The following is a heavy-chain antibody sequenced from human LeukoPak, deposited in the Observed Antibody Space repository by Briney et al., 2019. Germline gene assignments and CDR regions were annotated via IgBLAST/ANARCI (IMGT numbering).Heavy chain of an antibody. CDR1: GFTFDDYA. Sequence: GRSLRLSCAASGFTFDDYAMHWVRQAPGKGLEWVSGIRWNRGSIGYADSVKGRFTISRDNAKNSLYLQMNSLRAEDTALYYCAKSGSTNPYYYGSGTDPPDYWGQGTLVTVSS. V-gene: IGHV3-9*01. J-gene: IGHJ4*02. D-gene: IGHD3-10*01. CDR2: IRWNRGSI. CDR3: AKSGSTNPYYYGSGTDPPDY.